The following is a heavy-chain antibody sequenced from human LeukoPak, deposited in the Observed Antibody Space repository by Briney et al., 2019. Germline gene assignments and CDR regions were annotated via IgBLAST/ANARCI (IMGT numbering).Heavy chain of an antibody. CDR1: GYSISSGYY. CDR2: IYRSGST. V-gene: IGHV4-38-2*01. J-gene: IGHJ2*01. D-gene: IGHD1-26*01. CDR3: ARSPPVRGLPNWYFDL. Sequence: SETLSLTCAVSGYSISSGYYWGWIRESPGKGLEWIGSIYRSGSTYYTPSLKSRVTISVDTSKNQFSLKLSSVTATDTAVYYCARSPPVRGLPNWYFDLWGRGTLVTVSS.